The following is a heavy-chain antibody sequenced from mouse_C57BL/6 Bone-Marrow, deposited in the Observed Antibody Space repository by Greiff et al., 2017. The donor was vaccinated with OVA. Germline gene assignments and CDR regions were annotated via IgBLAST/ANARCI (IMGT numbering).Heavy chain of an antibody. D-gene: IGHD1-1*01. V-gene: IGHV5-2*03. Sequence: EVMLVESGEGLVKPGGSLKLSCAASGFTFSSYAMSWVRKTPEKRLELVAAINSDGGSTYYPDTMERRFIISRDNTKKTLYLQMSSLRSEDTALYYCASITTVVAAWFAYWGQGTLVTVSA. CDR1: GFTFSSYA. CDR2: INSDGGST. J-gene: IGHJ3*01. CDR3: ASITTVVAAWFAY.